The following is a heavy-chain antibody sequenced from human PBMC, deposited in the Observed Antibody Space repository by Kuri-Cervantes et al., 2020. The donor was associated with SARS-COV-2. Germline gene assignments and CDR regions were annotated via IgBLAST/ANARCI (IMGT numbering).Heavy chain of an antibody. D-gene: IGHD4-23*01. CDR3: AREDYGGNSNY. J-gene: IGHJ4*02. Sequence: GESLKISCKGSGYSFTSYWISWVRQMPGKGLEWMGWISAYNGNTNYAQKLQGRVTMTIDTSTSTAYMELRSLRSDDTAVYYCAREDYGGNSNYWGQGTLVTVSS. V-gene: IGHV1-18*04. CDR1: GYSFTSYW. CDR2: ISAYNGNT.